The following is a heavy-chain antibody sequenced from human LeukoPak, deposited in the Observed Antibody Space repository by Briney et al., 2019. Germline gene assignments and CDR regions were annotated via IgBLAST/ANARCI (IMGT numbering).Heavy chain of an antibody. CDR1: GFTFSSYG. CDR2: ISGSGGST. J-gene: IGHJ4*02. Sequence: SGGSLRLSCAASGFTFSSYGMSWVRQAPGEGLEWVSAISGSGGSTYYADSVKGRFTISRDNAKNSLYLQMHSLRAEDTAVYYCARGQDNWGQGTLVTVSS. V-gene: IGHV3-23*01. CDR3: ARGQDN.